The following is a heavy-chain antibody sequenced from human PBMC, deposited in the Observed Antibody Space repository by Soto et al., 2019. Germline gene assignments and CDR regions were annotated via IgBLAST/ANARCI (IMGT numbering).Heavy chain of an antibody. CDR3: ARGGYSNYDLDY. Sequence: EVQLVESGGGLLQPGGSLRLSCAASGFTFSGYWMHWVRQVPGKGLVWVSRINSDGSSTSYADSVKGRFTISRDNAKNTLYLQMNSLRAEDTAVYYCARGGYSNYDLDYWGQGTLVTVSS. J-gene: IGHJ4*02. CDR1: GFTFSGYW. CDR2: INSDGSST. D-gene: IGHD4-4*01. V-gene: IGHV3-74*01.